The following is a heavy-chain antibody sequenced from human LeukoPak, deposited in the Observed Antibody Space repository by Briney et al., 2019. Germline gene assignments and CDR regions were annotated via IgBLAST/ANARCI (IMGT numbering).Heavy chain of an antibody. J-gene: IGHJ5*02. CDR3: VRDPSNSGNWFDL. V-gene: IGHV3-74*01. D-gene: IGHD4-11*01. CDR1: GFNLRDYW. CDR2: LGTDGTYT. Sequence: GGALRLSCAASGFNLRDYWMHWVRQAPGKGLVWVSRLGTDGTYTNYADSVTGRFTISRDNAKNTLYLQMDSLRAEDTSFYYCVRDPSNSGNWFDLWGQGTLVTVSS.